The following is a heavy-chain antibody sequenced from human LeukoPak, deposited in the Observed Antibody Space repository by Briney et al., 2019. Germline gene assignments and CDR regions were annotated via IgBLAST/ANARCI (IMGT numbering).Heavy chain of an antibody. D-gene: IGHD3-22*01. CDR2: IYSGVST. Sequence: GSLRLSCAASGFTVSSNYMTWVRQAPGKGLEWVSVIYSGVSTYYADSVKGRFTISRDNSKNTVYLQMNSLRAEDTAVYYCARGGYYDSSGYYWKSFDIWGQGTMVTVSS. CDR3: ARGGYYDSSGYYWKSFDI. V-gene: IGHV3-53*01. CDR1: GFTVSSNY. J-gene: IGHJ3*02.